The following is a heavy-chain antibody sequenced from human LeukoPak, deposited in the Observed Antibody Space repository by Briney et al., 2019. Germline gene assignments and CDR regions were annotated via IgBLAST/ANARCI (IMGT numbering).Heavy chain of an antibody. D-gene: IGHD6-19*01. V-gene: IGHV4-59*01. CDR2: IYDSGST. J-gene: IGHJ5*02. CDR3: ARGGRAVASNWFDP. CDR1: GGSISGYY. Sequence: SETLSLTCTVSGGSISGYYWSWIRQPPGKGLERIGYIYDSGSTNYNPSLKSRVTISVDTSKNQFSLKLSSVTAADTAVYYCARGGRAVASNWFDPWGQGTLVTVSS.